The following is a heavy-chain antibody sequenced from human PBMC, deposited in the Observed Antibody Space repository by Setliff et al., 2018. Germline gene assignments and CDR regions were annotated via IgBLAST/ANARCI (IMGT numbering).Heavy chain of an antibody. CDR2: VDWDDDK. Sequence: SGPTLVNPTQTLTLTCTYSGFSFGVSGVRLSWIRQAPGKALEWLARVDWDDDKFYSTSLATRLTISKDTFKNQVILTMTNMDPADTATYFCARDSREYYFDYWGQGILVTVSS. J-gene: IGHJ4*02. CDR1: GFSFGVSGVR. V-gene: IGHV2-70*04. CDR3: ARDSREYYFDY. D-gene: IGHD3-22*01.